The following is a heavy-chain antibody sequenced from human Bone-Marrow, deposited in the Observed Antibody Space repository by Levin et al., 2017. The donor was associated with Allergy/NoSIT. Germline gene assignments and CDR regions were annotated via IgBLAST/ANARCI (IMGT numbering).Heavy chain of an antibody. V-gene: IGHV4-59*01. Sequence: PGGSLRLSCTVSGGSMGGYYWTWIRQPPGKGLEYIGYVYYSGSTNYNGSLKSRLTISIDTSKNQFSLRLSSVTAADTAVYYCARDRGSASMAGRIDYWGQGTLVTVSS. CDR1: GGSMGGYY. CDR3: ARDRGSASMAGRIDY. D-gene: IGHD5-24*01. CDR2: VYYSGST. J-gene: IGHJ4*02.